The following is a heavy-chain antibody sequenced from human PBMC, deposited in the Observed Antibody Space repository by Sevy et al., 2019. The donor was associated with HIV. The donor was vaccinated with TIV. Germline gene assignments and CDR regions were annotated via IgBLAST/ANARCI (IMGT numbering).Heavy chain of an antibody. CDR3: ASRGDIVVVPAALPFDY. Sequence: GGSLRLSCAASGFTFSSYGMHWVRQAPGKGLEWVAVIWYDGSNKYYADSVKGRFTISRDNSKNTLYLQMNSLRAEDTAVYYCASRGDIVVVPAALPFDYWGQGTPVTVSS. CDR2: IWYDGSNK. D-gene: IGHD2-2*01. V-gene: IGHV3-33*01. CDR1: GFTFSSYG. J-gene: IGHJ4*02.